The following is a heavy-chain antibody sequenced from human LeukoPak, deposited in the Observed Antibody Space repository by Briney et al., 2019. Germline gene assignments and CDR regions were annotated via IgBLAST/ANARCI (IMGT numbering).Heavy chain of an antibody. CDR1: GYTSTSYA. CDR2: INAGNGNT. V-gene: IGHV1-3*01. CDR3: ARDDDYYYGMDV. J-gene: IGHJ6*02. Sequence: ASVKVSCKASGYTSTSYAMHWVRQAPGQRLEWMGWINAGNGNTKYSQKFQGRVTITRDTSASTAYMELSSLRSEDTAVYYCARDDDYYYGMDVWGQGTTVTVSS.